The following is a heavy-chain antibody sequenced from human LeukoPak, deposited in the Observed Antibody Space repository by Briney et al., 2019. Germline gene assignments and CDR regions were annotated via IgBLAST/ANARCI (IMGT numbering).Heavy chain of an antibody. CDR3: ARAENYDSSGYPRGIFDY. J-gene: IGHJ4*02. V-gene: IGHV3-48*03. CDR1: GFTFSSYE. Sequence: RGSLRLSCAASGFTFSSYEMNRVRQAPGKGLEWVSYISSSSSTIYYADSVKGRFTISRDNAKNSLYLQMNSLRDEDTAVYYCARAENYDSSGYPRGIFDYWGQGTLVTVSS. CDR2: ISSSSSTI. D-gene: IGHD3-22*01.